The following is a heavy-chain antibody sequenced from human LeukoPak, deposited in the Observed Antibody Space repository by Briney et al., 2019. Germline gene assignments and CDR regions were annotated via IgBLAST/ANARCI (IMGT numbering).Heavy chain of an antibody. J-gene: IGHJ4*02. D-gene: IGHD2-8*01. CDR2: INHSGST. V-gene: IGHV4-34*01. CDR3: ARETNYYFDY. Sequence: PSETLSLTCAVYGGSFSGYSWNWVRQPPGKGLEWIAEINHSGSTTHNPSLKGRVTTSVDTSKNQISLKLSPLTAADTAVYYCARETNYYFDYWGQGNLVTVSS. CDR1: GGSFSGYS.